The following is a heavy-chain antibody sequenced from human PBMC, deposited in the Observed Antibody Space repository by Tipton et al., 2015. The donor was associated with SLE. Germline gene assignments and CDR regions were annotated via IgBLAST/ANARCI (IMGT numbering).Heavy chain of an antibody. CDR3: ARGAGIPWYFDY. J-gene: IGHJ4*02. Sequence: TLSLTCTVSGGSISSHYWSWIRQPPGKGLEWIGYIYYSGSTNYNPSLKSRVTISVDTSKNQFSLKLSSVTAADTAVYYCARGAGIPWYFDYWGQGTLVTVSS. CDR1: GGSISSHY. CDR2: IYYSGST. D-gene: IGHD2-21*01. V-gene: IGHV4-59*11.